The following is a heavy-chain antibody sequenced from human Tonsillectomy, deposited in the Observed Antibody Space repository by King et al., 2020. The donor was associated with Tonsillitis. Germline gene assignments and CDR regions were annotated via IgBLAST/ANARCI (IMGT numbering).Heavy chain of an antibody. J-gene: IGHJ4*02. CDR3: ARGPPRRRLAVAGNFDY. Sequence: VQLQQWGAGLLEPSETLSLTCAVYGGYFSGYYWTWIRQPPGKGLEWIGEINHFGSTNYNPSLKSRVTISVDTSKNQFSLRLSSVTAADTAAYYCARGPPRRRLAVAGNFDYWGQGTLVTVSS. D-gene: IGHD6-19*01. CDR2: INHFGST. CDR1: GGYFSGYY. V-gene: IGHV4-34*01.